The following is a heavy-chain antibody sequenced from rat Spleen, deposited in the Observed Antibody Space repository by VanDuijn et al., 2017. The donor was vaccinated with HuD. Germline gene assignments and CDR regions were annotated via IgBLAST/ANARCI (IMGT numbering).Heavy chain of an antibody. CDR2: IWAGGGT. J-gene: IGHJ4*01. V-gene: IGHV2-72*01. CDR3: ARHLREASGVMDV. CDR1: GFSLTSYG. D-gene: IGHD4-3*01. Sequence: QVQLKESGPDLVQPSQTLSLTCTVSGFSLTSYGVSWVRQPPGKSLVWMGIIWAGGGTNHNSAVQSRLSISRDTSKSQVFLKMNSLQPEDTGTYYCARHLREASGVMDVWGQGASVTVSS.